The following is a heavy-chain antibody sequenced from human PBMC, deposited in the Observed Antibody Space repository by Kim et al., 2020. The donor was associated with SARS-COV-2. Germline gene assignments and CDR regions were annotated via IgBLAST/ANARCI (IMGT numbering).Heavy chain of an antibody. D-gene: IGHD3-16*01. CDR1: GFTFGSYA. Sequence: GGSLRLSCAASGFTFGSYAMSWVRQAPGKGLQWVSAVSGGSTYYADSVKGRFTMSRDNSKNTLSLQMNSLRAEDTAVYYCATFGGVPPGDYWGQGALVTV. J-gene: IGHJ4*02. CDR2: VSGGST. V-gene: IGHV3-23*01. CDR3: ATFGGVPPGDY.